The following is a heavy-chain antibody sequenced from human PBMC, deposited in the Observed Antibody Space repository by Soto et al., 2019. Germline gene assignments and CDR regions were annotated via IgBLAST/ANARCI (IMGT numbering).Heavy chain of an antibody. Sequence: SETLSLTCTVSGGCISGSDYNWGWIRQPPGKGLEWIGSIYYSGNTYYNPSLKSRVTISVDTSKNQFSLKLSSVTAADTAVYYCARHRQWLLLPDYWGQGTLVTVS. CDR1: GGCISGSDYN. CDR3: ARHRQWLLLPDY. V-gene: IGHV4-39*01. D-gene: IGHD6-19*01. CDR2: IYYSGNT. J-gene: IGHJ4*02.